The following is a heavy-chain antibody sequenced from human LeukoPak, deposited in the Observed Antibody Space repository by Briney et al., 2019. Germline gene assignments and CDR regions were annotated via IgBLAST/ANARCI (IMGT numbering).Heavy chain of an antibody. Sequence: SETLSLTCTVSGGSISSGTYYWGWIRQRPGKGLGWIVSMNYRESTYYNPSLKIRVTISVDTSKNQFSLKLSSVPAADTAVYYCARVGSYSYYYYMDVWGKGTTVTVSS. D-gene: IGHD1-26*01. V-gene: IGHV4-39*07. CDR3: ARVGSYSYYYYMDV. CDR1: GGSISSGTYY. J-gene: IGHJ6*03. CDR2: MNYREST.